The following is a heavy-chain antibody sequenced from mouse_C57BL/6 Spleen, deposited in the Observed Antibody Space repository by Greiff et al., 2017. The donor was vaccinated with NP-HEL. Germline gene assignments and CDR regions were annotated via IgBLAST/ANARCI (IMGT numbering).Heavy chain of an antibody. CDR1: GYTFTSYW. V-gene: IGHV1-55*01. J-gene: IGHJ3*01. CDR2: IYPGSGST. CDR3: ARMGAYYSNYVPFAY. Sequence: QVQLQQPGAELVKPGASVKMSCKASGYTFTSYWITWVKQRPGQGLEWIGDIYPGSGSTNYNEKFKSKATLTVDTSSSTAYMQLSSLTSEDSAVYYCARMGAYYSNYVPFAYWGQETLVTVSA. D-gene: IGHD2-5*01.